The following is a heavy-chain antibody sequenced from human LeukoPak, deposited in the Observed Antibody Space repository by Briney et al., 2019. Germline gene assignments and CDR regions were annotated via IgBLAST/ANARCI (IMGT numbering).Heavy chain of an antibody. CDR3: AKEDYVWGSYRSFDY. Sequence: GGSLRLSCAASGFTFSSYGMHWVRQAPGKGLEWVAFIRYDGSSEYYADSVKGRFTISRDNSKNTLYLQMNSLRPEDTAVYYCAKEDYVWGSYRSFDYWGQGTLVTVSS. CDR2: IRYDGSSE. J-gene: IGHJ4*02. CDR1: GFTFSSYG. D-gene: IGHD3-16*02. V-gene: IGHV3-30*02.